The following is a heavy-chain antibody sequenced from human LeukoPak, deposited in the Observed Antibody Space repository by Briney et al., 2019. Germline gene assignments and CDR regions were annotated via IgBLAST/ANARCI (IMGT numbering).Heavy chain of an antibody. J-gene: IGHJ6*03. Sequence: GGSLRLSCAASGFTFSSYAMHWVRQAPGKGLEWVAVISYDGSNKYYADSVKGRFTISRDNSKNTLYLQMNSLRAEDTAVYYCARDPSSGLNNYYYYYMDVWGKGTTVTVSS. D-gene: IGHD6-19*01. CDR2: ISYDGSNK. CDR3: ARDPSSGLNNYYYYYMDV. CDR1: GFTFSSYA. V-gene: IGHV3-30-3*01.